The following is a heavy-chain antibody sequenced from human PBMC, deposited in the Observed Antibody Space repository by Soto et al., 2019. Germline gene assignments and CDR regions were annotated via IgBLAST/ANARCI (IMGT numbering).Heavy chain of an antibody. CDR3: ASLNSTRWYLGSRYYGMDV. CDR1: GYSFTSYW. D-gene: IGHD6-19*01. J-gene: IGHJ6*02. CDR2: IDPSDSYT. Sequence: GESLKISCKGSGYSFTSYWISWVRQMAGKGLEWIGRIDPSDSYTNYSPSFQGHVTISADKSISTAYLQWSSLKASDTAMYYCASLNSTRWYLGSRYYGMDVWGQGTTVTVSS. V-gene: IGHV5-10-1*01.